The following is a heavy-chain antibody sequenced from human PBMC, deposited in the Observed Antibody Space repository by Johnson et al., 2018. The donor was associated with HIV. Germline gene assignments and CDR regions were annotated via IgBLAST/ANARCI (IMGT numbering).Heavy chain of an antibody. CDR1: GFTFSSYA. J-gene: IGHJ3*02. CDR3: ARERGGAYGSGSYYGREYAVDI. CDR2: ISYDGSNK. Sequence: QVQLVESGGGVVQPGRSLRLSCAASGFTFSSYAMHWVRQAPGKGLEWLAVISYDGSNKYYADSVKGRFTISRDNSKNTLYLQMNSLGAGDTAVYYCARERGGAYGSGSYYGREYAVDIWGQGTMVTVSS. V-gene: IGHV3-30*04. D-gene: IGHD3-10*01.